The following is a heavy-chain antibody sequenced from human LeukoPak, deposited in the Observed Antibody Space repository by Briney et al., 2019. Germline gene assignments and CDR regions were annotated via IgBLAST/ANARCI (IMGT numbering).Heavy chain of an antibody. CDR1: GGSISSGGYY. Sequence: SETLSLTCTVSGGSISSGGYYWSWIRQHPGKGLEWIGYIYYSGSTYYNPSLKSRVTISVDTSKNQFSLKLSSVTAADTAVYYCARVHWNDASIDYWGQGTLVTVSS. J-gene: IGHJ4*02. CDR2: IYYSGST. CDR3: ARVHWNDASIDY. V-gene: IGHV4-31*03. D-gene: IGHD1-1*01.